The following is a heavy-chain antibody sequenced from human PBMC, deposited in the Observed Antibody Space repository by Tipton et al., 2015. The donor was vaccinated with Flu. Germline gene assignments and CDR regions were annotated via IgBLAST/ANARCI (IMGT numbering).Heavy chain of an antibody. J-gene: IGHJ6*02. CDR2: IYPSGNT. CDR1: GGSLSSYF. D-gene: IGHD1-26*01. CDR3: ARGRVGPPPAAYGLDV. Sequence: TLSLTCTVSGGSLSSYFWSWTRQPAGKGLEWIGRIYPSGNTNYNPSLQSRVTMSVDTSRNQFSLSLTSVTAADMAVYYCARGRVGPPPAAYGLDVWGQGTKVTVSS. V-gene: IGHV4-4*07.